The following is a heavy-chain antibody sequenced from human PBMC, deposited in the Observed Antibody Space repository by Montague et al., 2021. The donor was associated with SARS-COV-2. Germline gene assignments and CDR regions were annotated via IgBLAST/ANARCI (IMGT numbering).Heavy chain of an antibody. CDR3: ARAPIYRSSWYAYFDY. CDR2: INYSGST. V-gene: IGHV4-59*01. Sequence: SETLSLTCTVSGDSMNNCYWSWIRQPPGKGLEWIGYINYSGSTHYNPSLQSRVTLSKDTSKNQFSLRLTSVTAADTAIYFCARAPIYRSSWYAYFDYWGQGTLVTVSS. CDR1: GDSMNNCY. D-gene: IGHD6-13*01. J-gene: IGHJ4*02.